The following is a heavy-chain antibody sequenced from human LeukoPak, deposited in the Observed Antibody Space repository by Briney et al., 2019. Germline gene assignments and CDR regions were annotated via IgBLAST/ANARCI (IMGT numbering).Heavy chain of an antibody. CDR1: GASIRNSTYY. J-gene: IGHJ4*02. Sequence: SETLSLTCTVSGASIRNSTYYWGWIRQPPGKGLEWIGSLYYSGSTYYSPSLENRVTISLDTSKNQFSLKLSSVTAADTAVYFCARLRDDNGAWYYFDSWGQGTLVTVSS. V-gene: IGHV4-39*01. CDR3: ARLRDDNGAWYYFDS. D-gene: IGHD2-8*01. CDR2: LYYSGST.